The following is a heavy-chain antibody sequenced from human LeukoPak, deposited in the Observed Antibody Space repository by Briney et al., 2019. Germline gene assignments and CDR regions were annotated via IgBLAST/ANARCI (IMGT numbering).Heavy chain of an antibody. J-gene: IGHJ4*02. Sequence: SETLSLTCAVYGGSFSGYYWSWIRQPPGKGLEWIGEINHSGSTNYNPSLKSRVTISVDTSKNQFSLKLSPVTAADTAVYYCARAGSIYDSSGYYYFNYFDYWGQGTLVTVSS. CDR3: ARAGSIYDSSGYYYFNYFDY. D-gene: IGHD3-22*01. V-gene: IGHV4-34*01. CDR1: GGSFSGYY. CDR2: INHSGST.